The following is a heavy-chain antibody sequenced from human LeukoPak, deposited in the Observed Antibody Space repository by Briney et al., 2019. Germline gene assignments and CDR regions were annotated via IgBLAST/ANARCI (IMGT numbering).Heavy chain of an antibody. CDR2: ISGSGGST. V-gene: IGHV3-23*01. D-gene: IGHD3-3*01. Sequence: GGSLRLSCAASGFTFSSYAMSWVRQAPGKGLEWVSVISGSGGSTYYADSVKGRFTISRDNSKNTMYLQMNSLRAEDTAVYYCATYYDFWSAGFDYWGQGTLVTVSS. J-gene: IGHJ4*02. CDR3: ATYYDFWSAGFDY. CDR1: GFTFSSYA.